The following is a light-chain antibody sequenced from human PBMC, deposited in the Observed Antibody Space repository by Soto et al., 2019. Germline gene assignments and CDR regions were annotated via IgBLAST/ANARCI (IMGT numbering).Light chain of an antibody. CDR2: DAS. CDR1: PSVSSS. V-gene: IGKV3-11*01. Sequence: EIVLTQSPAHLSLSPGERATLSCRASPSVSSSLAWYQQKPGQAPRLHIYDASNRATGIPARFSGSGSGTDFTLTISILEPEDFAVYYCQQHSNWPPLFTFGPGTKVDIK. CDR3: QQHSNWPPLFT. J-gene: IGKJ3*01.